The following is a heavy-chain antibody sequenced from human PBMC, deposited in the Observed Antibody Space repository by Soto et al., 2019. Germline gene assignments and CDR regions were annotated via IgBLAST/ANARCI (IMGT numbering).Heavy chain of an antibody. CDR3: ARSLGSLRELLARAFDI. CDR1: GGTFSSYA. D-gene: IGHD2-21*02. J-gene: IGHJ3*02. V-gene: IGHV1-69*06. CDR2: IIPIFGTA. Sequence: QVQLVQSGAEVKKPGSSVKVSCKASGGTFSSYAISWVRQAPGQGLEWMGGIIPIFGTANYAQKFQGRVTITADKSTSTAYMELSSLRSEDTAVYYCARSLGSLRELLARAFDIWGQGTMVTVSS.